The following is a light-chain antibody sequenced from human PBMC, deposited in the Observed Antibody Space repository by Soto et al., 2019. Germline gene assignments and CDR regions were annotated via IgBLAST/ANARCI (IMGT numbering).Light chain of an antibody. CDR1: SSDVGDYNY. CDR2: DVS. CDR3: CSYAGSRYV. Sequence: QAVVTQPRSVSGSPGQSVTISCTGTSSDVGDYNYVSWYQQHPGKAPKLMIYDVSKRPSGVPDRFSGSKSGNTASLTISGLQAEYEADFYCCSYAGSRYVFGTGTKVTVL. J-gene: IGLJ1*01. V-gene: IGLV2-11*01.